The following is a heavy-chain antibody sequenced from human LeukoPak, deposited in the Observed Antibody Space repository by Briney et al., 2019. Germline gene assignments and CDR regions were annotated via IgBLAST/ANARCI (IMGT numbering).Heavy chain of an antibody. CDR1: GGSISSGDNY. J-gene: IGHJ4*02. CDR2: VYYSGST. D-gene: IGHD3-22*01. V-gene: IGHV4-30-4*08. Sequence: SETLSLTCTVSGGSISSGDNYWSWLRQPPGKGLEWIGYVYYSGSTYYNPSLRSRVTISADTSKNQFSLKLSSVTAADTAVYYCAGDRSSRADYWGQGTLGTVSS. CDR3: AGDRSSRADY.